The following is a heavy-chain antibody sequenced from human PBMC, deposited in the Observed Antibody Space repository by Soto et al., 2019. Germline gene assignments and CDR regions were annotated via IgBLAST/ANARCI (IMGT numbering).Heavy chain of an antibody. D-gene: IGHD3-10*01. CDR3: AKGLSGSGAYQWFDP. Sequence: EVQLLESGGGLVQPGGSLRLSCVASAFTFSRFAMSWVRQTPGQGLEWVSASSGSGDKTFYADSVKGRFTISRDNSKNTLYLQMNSLRVEDTAVYYCAKGLSGSGAYQWFDPWGQGTLVTVSS. V-gene: IGHV3-23*01. CDR2: SSGSGDKT. CDR1: AFTFSRFA. J-gene: IGHJ5*02.